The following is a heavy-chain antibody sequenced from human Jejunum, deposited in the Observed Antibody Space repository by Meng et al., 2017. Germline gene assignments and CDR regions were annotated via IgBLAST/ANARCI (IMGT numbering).Heavy chain of an antibody. V-gene: IGHV3-23*01. Sequence: GESLKISCAASGFSFSSYAISWVRQAPGKGLEWVSTLTNNGGSAYYADSVKGRFTISRDNSKNTLYLQMNSLRAEDTAVYYCARDLQIAYWGQGTLVTVSS. CDR2: LTNNGGSA. CDR3: ARDLQIAY. J-gene: IGHJ4*02. CDR1: GFSFSSYA.